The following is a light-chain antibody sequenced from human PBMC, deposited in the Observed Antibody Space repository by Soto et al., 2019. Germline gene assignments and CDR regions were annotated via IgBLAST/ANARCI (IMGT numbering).Light chain of an antibody. V-gene: IGKV4-1*01. CDR3: QQYYDNPYS. Sequence: DIVVTQPPESLSVSLGERATIRCKSSHSVLYGRNNKHYLAWYQQKAGQSPKLLIYWASTREPGVPDRFSGSGSGTDFTLTISSLQAEDVAIYYCQQYYDNPYSFGQGTKLEIK. CDR1: HSVLYGRNNKHY. CDR2: WAS. J-gene: IGKJ2*01.